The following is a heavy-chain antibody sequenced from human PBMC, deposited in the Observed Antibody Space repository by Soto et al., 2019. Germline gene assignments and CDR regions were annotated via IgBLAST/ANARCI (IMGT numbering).Heavy chain of an antibody. CDR1: GYTFTSYA. V-gene: IGHV1-3*05. D-gene: IGHD6-19*01. CDR2: INAGNGNT. Sequence: QVQLVQSGAEEKKPGASVKVSCKASGYTFTSYAMHWVRQAPGQRLEWMGWINAGNGNTKYSQKSQARATITRDTSACTAYMGLSSLRSEDTGVYYCAEFAVACKENYWGQGTLVTGSS. CDR3: AEFAVACKENY. J-gene: IGHJ4*02.